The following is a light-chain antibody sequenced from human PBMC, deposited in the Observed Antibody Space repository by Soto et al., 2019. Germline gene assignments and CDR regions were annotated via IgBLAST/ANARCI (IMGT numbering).Light chain of an antibody. CDR3: SSHTSSRSYV. CDR2: DVS. Sequence: QPVLTQPSSGSGCPGQSITSCCTGTSSDVGGYNYVSWYQQHPGKAPKLMIYDVSNRPSGVSNRFSGSKSGKTASLTISGLQAGDEADYYCSSHTSSRSYVFGTGTKVTVL. CDR1: SSDVGGYNY. V-gene: IGLV2-14*01. J-gene: IGLJ1*01.